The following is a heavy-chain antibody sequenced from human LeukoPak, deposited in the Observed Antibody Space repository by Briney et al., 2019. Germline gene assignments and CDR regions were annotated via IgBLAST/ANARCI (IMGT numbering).Heavy chain of an antibody. CDR3: ARDSYDILTGYAMGYYYYMDV. CDR2: ISSSGSTI. CDR1: GFTFSDYY. V-gene: IGHV3-11*04. Sequence: AGGSLRLSCAASGFTFSDYYMSWLRQAPGKGLEGVSYISSSGSTIYYADSVKGRFTISRDNAKNSLYLQMDSLRAEDTAVYYCARDSYDILTGYAMGYYYYMDVWGKGTTVTVSS. D-gene: IGHD3-9*01. J-gene: IGHJ6*03.